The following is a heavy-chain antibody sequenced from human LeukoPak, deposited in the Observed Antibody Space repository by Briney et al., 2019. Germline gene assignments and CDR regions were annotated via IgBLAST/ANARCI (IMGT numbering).Heavy chain of an antibody. Sequence: GASVKVSCKASGGTFSSYAISWVRQAPGQGLEWMGGIIPIFGTANYAQKFQGRVTITADESTSTAYMELSSLRSEDTGVYYCARGAYYYDSSGYYFDYWGQGTLVTVSS. D-gene: IGHD3-22*01. CDR2: IIPIFGTA. CDR1: GGTFSSYA. J-gene: IGHJ4*02. CDR3: ARGAYYYDSSGYYFDY. V-gene: IGHV1-69*13.